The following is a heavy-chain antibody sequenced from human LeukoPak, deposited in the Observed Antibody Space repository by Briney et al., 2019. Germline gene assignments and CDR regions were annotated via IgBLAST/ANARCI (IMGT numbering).Heavy chain of an antibody. CDR2: ISGSGGGT. V-gene: IGHV3-23*01. Sequence: GGSLRLSCVVSGFTFSSYAMTWVRQAPGKGLEWVSDISGSGGGTDYADSVKGRFTISRDNSKNTLFLQMNSLRAEDTAVYYCAKDLVGPKGPFDYWGQGTLVTVSS. J-gene: IGHJ4*02. CDR1: GFTFSSYA. CDR3: AKDLVGPKGPFDY. D-gene: IGHD1-26*01.